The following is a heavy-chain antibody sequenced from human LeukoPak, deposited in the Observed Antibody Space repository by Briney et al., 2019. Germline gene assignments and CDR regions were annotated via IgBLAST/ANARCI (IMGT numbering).Heavy chain of an antibody. CDR3: ARPEVPATIHYYYYGMDV. Sequence: GASVKVSCKASGYTFTSYGISWVRQAPGQGLEWMGRIIPILGIANYAQKFQGRVTITADKSTSTAYMELSSLRSEDTAVYYCARPEVPATIHYYYYGMDVWGQGTTVTVSS. D-gene: IGHD2-2*01. CDR1: GYTFTSYG. CDR2: IIPILGIA. J-gene: IGHJ6*02. V-gene: IGHV1-69*04.